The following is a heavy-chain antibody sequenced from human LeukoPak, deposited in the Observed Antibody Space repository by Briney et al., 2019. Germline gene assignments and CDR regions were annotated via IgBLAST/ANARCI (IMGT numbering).Heavy chain of an antibody. D-gene: IGHD4-11*01. Sequence: SVKVSCKASGGTFSSYAISWVRQAPGQGLEWMGGIIPIFGTANYAQKFQGRVTITTDESTSTAYMELSSLRSEDTAVYYCASGDYSKGGGWFDPWGQGTLVTVSS. CDR1: GGTFSSYA. CDR2: IIPIFGTA. J-gene: IGHJ5*02. V-gene: IGHV1-69*05. CDR3: ASGDYSKGGGWFDP.